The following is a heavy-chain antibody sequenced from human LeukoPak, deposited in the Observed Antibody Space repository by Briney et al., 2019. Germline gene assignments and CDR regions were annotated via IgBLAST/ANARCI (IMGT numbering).Heavy chain of an antibody. CDR3: ARGTTVTTRIFDY. CDR1: GYTFTSYD. Sequence: ASVKVSCKASGYTFTSYDINWVRQAPGQGLEWMGIINPSGGSTSYAQKFQGRVTMTRDTSTSTVYMELSSLRSEDTAVYYCARGTTVTTRIFDYWGQGTLVTVSS. D-gene: IGHD4-17*01. J-gene: IGHJ4*02. CDR2: INPSGGST. V-gene: IGHV1-46*01.